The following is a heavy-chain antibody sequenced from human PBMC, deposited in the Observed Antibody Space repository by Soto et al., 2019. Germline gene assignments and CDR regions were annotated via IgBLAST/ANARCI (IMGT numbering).Heavy chain of an antibody. Sequence: GVSLGLSCAASGFTFSGYSVNWVLQAPGKGLEWVSYISSGSKTIYYAESVKGRFTVSRDNARNSQYLQMNSLRDEDTAVYYSAREYMLGARSFDYWGQGTVVTVSS. D-gene: IGHD1-26*01. V-gene: IGHV3-48*02. CDR1: GFTFSGYS. CDR3: AREYMLGARSFDY. J-gene: IGHJ4*02. CDR2: ISSGSKTI.